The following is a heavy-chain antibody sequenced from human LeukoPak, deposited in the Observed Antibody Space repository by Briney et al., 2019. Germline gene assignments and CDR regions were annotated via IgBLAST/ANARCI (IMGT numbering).Heavy chain of an antibody. V-gene: IGHV3-23*01. D-gene: IGHD3-10*01. CDR1: GFTFSNYA. CDR3: AKDRGISRPFQY. Sequence: GGSLRLSCAASGFTFSNYAMSWVRQAPGKGLEWVSAISGSGSSTYYADSVKGRVTISRDNSKNTLYLQLNSLRAGDTAVYYCAKDRGISRPFQYWGQGTLVTVSS. J-gene: IGHJ4*02. CDR2: ISGSGSST.